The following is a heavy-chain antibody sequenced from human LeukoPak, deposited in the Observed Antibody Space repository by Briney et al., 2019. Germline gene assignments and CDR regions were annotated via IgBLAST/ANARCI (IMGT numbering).Heavy chain of an antibody. CDR1: GFTFSSYW. D-gene: IGHD6-19*01. V-gene: IGHV3-74*01. CDR3: AREDSSGWSFDY. CDR2: INSDGSST. Sequence: GGSLRLSCGASGFTFSSYWMHWVRQAPGKGLVGVSRINSDGSSTWYADSVKGRFTISRDNAKNTLYLQMNSLRAEDTAVYYCAREDSSGWSFDYWGQGTLVTVSS. J-gene: IGHJ4*02.